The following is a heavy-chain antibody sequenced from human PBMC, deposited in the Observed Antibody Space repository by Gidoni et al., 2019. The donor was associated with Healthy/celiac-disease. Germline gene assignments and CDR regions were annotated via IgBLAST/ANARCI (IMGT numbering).Heavy chain of an antibody. V-gene: IGHV3-48*02. D-gene: IGHD5-18*01. J-gene: IGHJ4*02. CDR3: ARERVAKDTAMVCLDY. CDR1: GFTFSSYS. CDR2: ISSSSSTI. Sequence: EVQLVESGGGLVQPGGSLRLSCAASGFTFSSYSMNWVRQAPGKGLEWVSYISSSSSTIYYADSVKGRFTISRDNAKNSLYLQMNSLRDEDTAVYYCARERVAKDTAMVCLDYWGQGTLVTVSS.